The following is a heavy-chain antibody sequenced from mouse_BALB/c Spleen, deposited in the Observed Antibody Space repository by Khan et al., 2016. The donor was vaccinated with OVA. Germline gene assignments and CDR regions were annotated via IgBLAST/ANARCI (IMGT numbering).Heavy chain of an antibody. V-gene: IGHV14-3*02. CDR2: IDPANGNV. J-gene: IGHJ3*01. Sequence: VQLQQSGAEFVKPGASVKLSCTASGFNIKDTYMHWINQRPQQGLVWIGRIDPANGNVKYDPKFQDKATIAADASSNTVYLHLSSLTSEDTAVYYCTRGAYNGLFAYWGQGTLVTVSA. D-gene: IGHD2-10*01. CDR1: GFNIKDTY. CDR3: TRGAYNGLFAY.